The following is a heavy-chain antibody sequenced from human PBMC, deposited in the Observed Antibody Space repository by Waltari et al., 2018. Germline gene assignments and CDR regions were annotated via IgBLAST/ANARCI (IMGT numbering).Heavy chain of an antibody. CDR3: ARAGYSGYSPVDY. D-gene: IGHD5-12*01. Sequence: QVQLQPWGAGLLKPSETLSLTCAVYGGSFRGYYWSWIRQPPGQGREGCGEINHSGSTNYNPSLKSRVTISVDTSKNQFSLKLSSVTAADTAVYYCARAGYSGYSPVDYWGQGTLVTVSS. CDR1: GGSFRGYY. J-gene: IGHJ4*02. V-gene: IGHV4-34*01. CDR2: INHSGST.